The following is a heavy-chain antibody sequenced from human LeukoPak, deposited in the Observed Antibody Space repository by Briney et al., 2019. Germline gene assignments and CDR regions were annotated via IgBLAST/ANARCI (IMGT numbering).Heavy chain of an antibody. Sequence: GGSLRLSCEAAGFSFRDYPMGWVRRASGKRLERVSGISAGADVIFYADPVKGRFTISRDNSKNTLYLQMNSLRAEDTAVYYCARALLVAAAGTTYDYWGQGTLVTVSS. J-gene: IGHJ4*02. CDR2: ISAGADVI. V-gene: IGHV3-23*01. CDR3: ARALLVAAAGTTYDY. CDR1: GFSFRDYP. D-gene: IGHD6-13*01.